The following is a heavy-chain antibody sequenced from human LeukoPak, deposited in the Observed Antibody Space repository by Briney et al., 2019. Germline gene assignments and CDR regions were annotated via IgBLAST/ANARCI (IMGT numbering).Heavy chain of an antibody. CDR3: ARDAGYCSGGSCYYYYYYMDV. J-gene: IGHJ6*03. V-gene: IGHV1-69*05. Sequence: SVKVSCKASGGTFSSYAISWVRQAPGQGLEWMGGIIPIFGTANYAQKFQGRVTITTDESTSTAYMELSSLRSEDTAVYYCARDAGYCSGGSCYYYYYYMDVWGKGTTVTVSS. CDR1: GGTFSSYA. D-gene: IGHD2-15*01. CDR2: IIPIFGTA.